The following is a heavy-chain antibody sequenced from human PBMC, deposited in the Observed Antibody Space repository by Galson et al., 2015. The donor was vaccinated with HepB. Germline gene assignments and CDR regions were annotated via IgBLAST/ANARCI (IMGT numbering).Heavy chain of an antibody. Sequence: SLRLSCAASGFTFSSYAMSWVRQAPGKGLEWVSAISGSGGSTYYADSVKGRFTISRDNSKNTLYLQMNSLRAEDTAVYYCAKDQDGRGGWKPCVYWGQGTLVTVSS. J-gene: IGHJ4*02. CDR1: GFTFSSYA. D-gene: IGHD6-19*01. CDR2: ISGSGGST. CDR3: AKDQDGRGGWKPCVY. V-gene: IGHV3-23*01.